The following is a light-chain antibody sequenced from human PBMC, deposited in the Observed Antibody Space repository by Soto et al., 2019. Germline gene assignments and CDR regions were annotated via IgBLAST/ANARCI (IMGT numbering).Light chain of an antibody. V-gene: IGKV1-39*01. Sequence: DIQMTQSPSSLSASVGDRITISCRASQSIASYLNWYQQKPGKAPNLLIYVASSLQSGVPSRFSGSGSGTDFTLTISSLQPEDFATYYCHQSYSIPFTFGPGTKVDIK. CDR3: HQSYSIPFT. CDR2: VAS. J-gene: IGKJ3*01. CDR1: QSIASY.